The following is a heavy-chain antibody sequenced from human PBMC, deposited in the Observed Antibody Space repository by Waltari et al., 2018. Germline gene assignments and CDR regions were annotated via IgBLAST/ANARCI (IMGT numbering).Heavy chain of an antibody. V-gene: IGHV1-2*02. J-gene: IGHJ6*02. CDR1: GYTFTAYY. CDR2: INPNSGGT. D-gene: IGHD1-1*01. CDR3: ARDRRPTERLPLSYGMDV. Sequence: QVQLEQSGAEVKEPGASVKVSCEASGYTFTAYYLHWVRQAPGQGLEWMAWINPNSGGTNTARKFQGRVPMTRDTSIGTAYMELSGLRSDDTAVYYCARDRRPTERLPLSYGMDVWGQGTTVTVSS.